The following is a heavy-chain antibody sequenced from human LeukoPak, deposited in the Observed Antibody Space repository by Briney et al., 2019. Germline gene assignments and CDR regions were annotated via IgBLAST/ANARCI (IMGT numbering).Heavy chain of an antibody. D-gene: IGHD4-17*01. J-gene: IGHJ2*01. V-gene: IGHV3-30*18. CDR1: GFTFSSYG. Sequence: GGSLRLSCAASGFTFSSYGMHWVRQAPGKGLEWVAVISYDGSNKYYADSVKGRFTISRDNSKNTLYLQMNSLRAEDTAVYYCAKDVTTVAWYFDLWGRGTLVTVSS. CDR3: AKDVTTVAWYFDL. CDR2: ISYDGSNK.